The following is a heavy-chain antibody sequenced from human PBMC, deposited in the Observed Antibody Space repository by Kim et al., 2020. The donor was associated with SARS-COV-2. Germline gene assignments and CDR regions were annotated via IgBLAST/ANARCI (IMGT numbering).Heavy chain of an antibody. CDR2: INPNSGGT. V-gene: IGHV1-2*04. Sequence: ASVKVSCKASGYTFTGYYMHWVRQAPGQGLEWMGWINPNSGGTNYAQKFQGWVTMTRDTSISTAYMELSRLRSDDTAVYYCARDSPRPCRSGGSWYPTKNYYSYGMDVWGQGTTVTVSS. D-gene: IGHD2-15*01. J-gene: IGHJ6*02. CDR1: GYTFTGYY. CDR3: ARDSPRPCRSGGSWYPTKNYYSYGMDV.